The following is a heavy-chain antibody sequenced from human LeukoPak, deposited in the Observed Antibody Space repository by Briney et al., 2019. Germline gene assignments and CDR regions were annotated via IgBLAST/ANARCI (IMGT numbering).Heavy chain of an antibody. Sequence: GGSLRLSCAASGFTFSSYGMSWVRQAPGKGLEWVSAISGSGGSTYYADSVKGRFTISRDNSKNTLYLQMNSLRAEDTAVYYCAKDRRRYCSSTSCYTAGDYWGQGTLVTVSS. D-gene: IGHD2-2*02. CDR1: GFTFSSYG. J-gene: IGHJ4*02. CDR2: ISGSGGST. CDR3: AKDRRRYCSSTSCYTAGDY. V-gene: IGHV3-23*01.